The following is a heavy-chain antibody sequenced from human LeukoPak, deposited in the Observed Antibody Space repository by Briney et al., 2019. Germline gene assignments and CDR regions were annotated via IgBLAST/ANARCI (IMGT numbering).Heavy chain of an antibody. CDR1: GFTFSSYG. CDR2: ISSSSSYI. D-gene: IGHD6-19*01. V-gene: IGHV3-21*01. CDR3: ARPIAVAAPLGDY. J-gene: IGHJ4*02. Sequence: GGSLRLSCAASGFTFSSYGMHWVRQAPGKGLEWVSSISSSSSYIYYADSVKGRFTISRDNAKNSLYLQMNSLRAEDTAVYYCARPIAVAAPLGDYWGQGTLVTVSS.